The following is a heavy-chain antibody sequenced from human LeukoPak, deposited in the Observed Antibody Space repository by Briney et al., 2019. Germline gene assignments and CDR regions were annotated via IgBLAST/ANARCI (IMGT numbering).Heavy chain of an antibody. V-gene: IGHV1-69*06. Sequence: GSSVKVSCKASGGTFSSYAISWVRQAPGQGLEWMGGIIPIFGTANYAQKFQGRVTITADKSTSTAYMELSSLRSEDTAVYYCARRGGYRKVWFGELSPSGAFDIWGQGTMVTVSS. J-gene: IGHJ3*02. CDR2: IIPIFGTA. D-gene: IGHD3-10*01. CDR1: GGTFSSYA. CDR3: ARRGGYRKVWFGELSPSGAFDI.